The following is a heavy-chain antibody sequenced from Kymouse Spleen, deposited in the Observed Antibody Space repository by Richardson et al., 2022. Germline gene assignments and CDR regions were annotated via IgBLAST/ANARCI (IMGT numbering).Heavy chain of an antibody. D-gene: IGHD6-19*01. J-gene: IGHJ6*02. V-gene: IGHV4-34*01. CDR3: ARGAVAGTNYYYGMDV. Sequence: QVQLQQWGAGLLKPSETLSLTCAVYGGSFSGYYWSWIRQPPGKGLEWIGEINHSGSTNYNPSLKSRVTISVDTSKNQFSLKLSSVTAADTAVYYCARGAVAGTNYYYGMDVWGQGTTVTVSS. CDR2: INHSGST. CDR1: GGSFSGYY.